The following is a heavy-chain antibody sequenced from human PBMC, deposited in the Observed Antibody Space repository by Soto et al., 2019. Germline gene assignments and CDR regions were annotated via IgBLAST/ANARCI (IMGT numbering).Heavy chain of an antibody. D-gene: IGHD3-10*01. Sequence: GSLRLSCAASGFTFSRYEMNWVRQAPRKGLEWVSYIDSSGSTIYYADSLKGRFTISRDNAKNSLSLQMDSLRAEDTAVYYCAKNKGITTVRGVSDASDIWGQGTMVTVSS. J-gene: IGHJ3*02. CDR1: GFTFSRYE. V-gene: IGHV3-48*03. CDR2: IDSSGSTI. CDR3: AKNKGITTVRGVSDASDI.